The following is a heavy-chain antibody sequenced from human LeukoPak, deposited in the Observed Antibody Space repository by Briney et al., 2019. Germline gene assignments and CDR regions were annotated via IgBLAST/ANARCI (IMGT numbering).Heavy chain of an antibody. J-gene: IGHJ4*02. CDR2: IRHSGDT. CDR3: ARHNGVSYLDY. D-gene: IGHD2-8*01. V-gene: IGHV4-59*02. CDR1: GVSVISSY. Sequence: SETLSLTCTVSGVSVISSYWSWVRQPPGKGLEYIGFIRHSGDTKYNPSLKSRVTMSVDTSKSQFSLRLSSVTAADSAVYCCARHNGVSYLDYWAQGTLVTVSS.